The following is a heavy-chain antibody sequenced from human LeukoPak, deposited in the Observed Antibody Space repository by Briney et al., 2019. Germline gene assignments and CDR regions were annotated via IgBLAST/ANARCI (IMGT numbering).Heavy chain of an antibody. J-gene: IGHJ4*02. CDR2: ISSDGGST. Sequence: PGGSLRLSCAASGFTFSSYAMHWVRQAPGKGLEYVSAISSDGGSTSYANSVKGRFTISRDNSKNTLFLQMGSLRAEDMAVYYCAKNGATYCSGVSCYDYWGQGTLVTVSS. D-gene: IGHD2-15*01. CDR3: AKNGATYCSGVSCYDY. CDR1: GFTFSSYA. V-gene: IGHV3-64*01.